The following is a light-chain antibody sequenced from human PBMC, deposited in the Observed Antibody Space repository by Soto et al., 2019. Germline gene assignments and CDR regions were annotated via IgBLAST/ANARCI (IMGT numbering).Light chain of an antibody. CDR1: QTISTY. V-gene: IGKV1-39*01. CDR2: AAS. Sequence: DIQMTQSPSALSASVGDRVTITCRASQTISTYLNWYQQKPGKAPKLLIYAASTLQSGVPSRFSGSGSGTDVTLTISSLQPEDFATYDCQQSLGIPYTFGQGTRLEIK. J-gene: IGKJ2*01. CDR3: QQSLGIPYT.